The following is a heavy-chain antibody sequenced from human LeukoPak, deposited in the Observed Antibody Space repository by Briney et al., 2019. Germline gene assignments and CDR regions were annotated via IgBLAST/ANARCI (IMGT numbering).Heavy chain of an antibody. D-gene: IGHD2-15*01. V-gene: IGHV3-30*18. J-gene: IGHJ4*02. CDR1: GFTFSNYG. CDR3: AKSQYSRDGGFDY. CDR2: ISYDGSNR. Sequence: GGSLRLSCAASGFTFSNYGMHWVRQAPGKGLEWVAVISYDGSNRYRADSVKGRFTISRDNSKNMLYLQMNSLRAEDTAVYYCAKSQYSRDGGFDYWGQGTLVTVSS.